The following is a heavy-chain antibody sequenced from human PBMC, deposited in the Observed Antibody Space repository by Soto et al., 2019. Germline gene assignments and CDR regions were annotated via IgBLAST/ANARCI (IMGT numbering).Heavy chain of an antibody. Sequence: SSVKVSCKASGYTFTGYYMHWVRQAPGQGLEWMGWINPNSGGTNYAQKFQGWVTMTRDTSISTAYMELSRLRSDDTAVYYCARGRGLRYFDRLYYFDYWGQGTLVTVSS. V-gene: IGHV1-2*04. CDR2: INPNSGGT. CDR1: GYTFTGYY. D-gene: IGHD3-9*01. CDR3: ARGRGLRYFDRLYYFDY. J-gene: IGHJ4*02.